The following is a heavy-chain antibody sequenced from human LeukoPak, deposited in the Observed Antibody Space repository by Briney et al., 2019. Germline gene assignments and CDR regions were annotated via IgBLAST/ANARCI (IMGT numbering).Heavy chain of an antibody. J-gene: IGHJ6*03. CDR3: AGQLRFWGDYYMDV. V-gene: IGHV3-53*01. Sequence: ATSEFTFRSYWMRCVRQAPGKGMKWVSVVYSGGDRYYTDSVKGRFTISRDNSENTLYLQMNSLRAEDTAVYYCAGQLRFWGDYYMDVWGTGTTVTVSS. CDR1: EFTFRSYW. D-gene: IGHD3-3*01. CDR2: VYSGGDR.